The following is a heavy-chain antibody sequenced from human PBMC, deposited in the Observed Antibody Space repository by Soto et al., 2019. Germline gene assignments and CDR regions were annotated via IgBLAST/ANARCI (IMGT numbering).Heavy chain of an antibody. CDR1: GGSISSSSYY. V-gene: IGHV4-39*01. D-gene: IGHD3-22*01. J-gene: IGHJ3*02. CDR2: IYYSGST. CDR3: ARFTYYYDSSGKGNAFDI. Sequence: QLQLQESGPGLVKPSETLSLTCTVSGGSISSSSYYWGWIRQPPGKGLEWIGSIYYSGSTYYNPPLNRRVSISVDTSKNQFSLKLSSVTAADTAVYYCARFTYYYDSSGKGNAFDIWGQGTMVTVSS.